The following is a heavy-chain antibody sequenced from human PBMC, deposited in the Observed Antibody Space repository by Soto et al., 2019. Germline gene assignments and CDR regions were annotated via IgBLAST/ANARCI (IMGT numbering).Heavy chain of an antibody. CDR1: GFTFSNFW. J-gene: IGHJ4*02. CDR2: ISNDGSGK. CDR3: ARDSYSSAPY. Sequence: QPGGSLRLSCAASGFTFSNFWMHWVRQAPGKGLVWVSRISNDGSGKTYADSVKGRFTVSRDNAKNTLYLQMNSLRVEDTAVYYCARDSYSSAPYWGQGTLVTVSS. D-gene: IGHD6-19*01. V-gene: IGHV3-74*01.